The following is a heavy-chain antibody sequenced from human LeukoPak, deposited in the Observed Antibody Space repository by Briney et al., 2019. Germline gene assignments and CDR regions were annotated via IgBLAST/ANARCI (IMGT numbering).Heavy chain of an antibody. CDR1: GFTFSSYA. D-gene: IGHD2-2*02. CDR2: ISGSGGST. V-gene: IGHV3-23*01. CDR3: AKGATLPAAIWMGDY. J-gene: IGHJ4*02. Sequence: GGSLRLSCAASGFTFSSYAMSWVRQAPGKGLEWVSAISGSGGSTYYAGSVKGRFTSSRDNSKNTLYLQMNSLRAEDTAVYYCAKGATLPAAIWMGDYWGQGTLVTVSS.